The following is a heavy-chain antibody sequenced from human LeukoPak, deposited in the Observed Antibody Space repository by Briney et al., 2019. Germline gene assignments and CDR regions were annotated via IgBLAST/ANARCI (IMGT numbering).Heavy chain of an antibody. CDR1: GCSISAYS. D-gene: IGHD4-11*01. J-gene: IGHJ3*01. CDR3: ARKIQLPP. CDR2: ISYSGANS. V-gene: IGHV3-23*01. Sequence: GGSLTLTCAASGCSISAYSRTWIRQAPGEGLEWVSLISYSGANSYYTDSVRGRFTITRDNSKDTLFLQMNSLRAEAKAINYCARKIQLPPWGLGTMVTVSS.